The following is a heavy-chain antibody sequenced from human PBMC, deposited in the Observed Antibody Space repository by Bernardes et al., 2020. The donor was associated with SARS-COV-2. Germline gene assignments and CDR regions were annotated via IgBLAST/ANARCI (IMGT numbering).Heavy chain of an antibody. CDR2: IKQDGSEK. CDR3: ARDGLSVRFLEWLPNYYYGMDV. V-gene: IGHV3-7*01. J-gene: IGHJ6*02. CDR1: GFTFSSYW. Sequence: GGSLRLSCAASGFTFSSYWMSWVRQAPGKGLEWVANIKQDGSEKYYVDSVKGRFTISRDNAKNSLYLQMNSLRAEDTAVYYCARDGLSVRFLEWLPNYYYGMDVWGQGTTVTVSS. D-gene: IGHD3-3*01.